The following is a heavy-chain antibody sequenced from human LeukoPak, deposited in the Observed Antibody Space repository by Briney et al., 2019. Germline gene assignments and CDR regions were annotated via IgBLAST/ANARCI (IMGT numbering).Heavy chain of an antibody. CDR3: ARGSGGDFWSGYYRRNWFDP. Sequence: GASVKVSCKASGYIFTSYDINWVRQATGQGLEWMGWMNPNSGNTGYAQKFQGRVTMTRNTSISTAYMELSSLRSEDTAVYYCARGSGGDFWSGYYRRNWFDPWGQGTLVTVSS. J-gene: IGHJ5*02. CDR2: MNPNSGNT. CDR1: GYIFTSYD. D-gene: IGHD3-3*01. V-gene: IGHV1-8*01.